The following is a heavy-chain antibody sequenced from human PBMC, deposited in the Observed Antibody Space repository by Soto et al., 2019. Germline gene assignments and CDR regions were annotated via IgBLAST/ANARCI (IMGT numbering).Heavy chain of an antibody. CDR3: AREDRDRETGLVPAAIDGMDV. CDR2: IIPIFGIA. V-gene: IGHV1-69*08. J-gene: IGHJ6*02. D-gene: IGHD2-2*01. CDR1: GGTFSRYS. Sequence: QVQLVQSGAEVKKPGSSVKVSCKASGGTFSRYSITWVRQALGHGLEWIGRIIPIFGIASYAQKFQGRVTITAEESTSTAYMELISLRSDDTAVYYCAREDRDRETGLVPAAIDGMDVWGQGTTVTVSS.